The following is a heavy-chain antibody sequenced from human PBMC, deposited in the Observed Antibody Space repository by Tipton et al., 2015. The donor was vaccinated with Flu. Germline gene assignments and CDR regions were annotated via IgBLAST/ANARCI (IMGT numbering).Heavy chain of an antibody. D-gene: IGHD4-11*01. V-gene: IGHV4-31*03. CDR3: ARMDFSNYVSDPKNWFDR. Sequence: TLSLTCTVSGGPITSGADYWSWIRQHPGKGLEWIGHIYYIGSTNYNPSLKSRVTISMDTSKNQFSLKLSSMTAADTAVYYCARMDFSNYVSDPKNWFDRWGQGTLVTVSS. CDR1: GGPITSGADY. J-gene: IGHJ5*02. CDR2: IYYIGST.